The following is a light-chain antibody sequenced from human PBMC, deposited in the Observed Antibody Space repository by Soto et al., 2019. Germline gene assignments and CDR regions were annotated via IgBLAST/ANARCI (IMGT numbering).Light chain of an antibody. CDR1: QDIRGA. J-gene: IGKJ5*01. V-gene: IGKV1-13*02. CDR3: QQFNSYPIT. Sequence: AIQVTQSPSSLSASVGDRVTITCRASQDIRGALAWYQQKPGKAPKLLIYDVSTLESGVPSRFSGSGSGTEFTLTIGSLQPDDFGTYYCQQFNSYPITFGHGTRLEIK. CDR2: DVS.